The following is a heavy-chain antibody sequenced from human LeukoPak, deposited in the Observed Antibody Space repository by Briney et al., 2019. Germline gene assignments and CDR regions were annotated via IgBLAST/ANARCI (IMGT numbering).Heavy chain of an antibody. CDR1: GFTFSSYG. CDR2: ISCDGTNK. CDR3: AKDLNYDFWSGLGN. Sequence: PGGSLRLSCAVSGFTFSSYGMHWVRQAPGKGLEWMAVISCDGTNKYYADSVKGRFTISRDNSKNTLYLQMNSLRAEDTAVYYCAKDLNYDFWSGLGNWGQGTLVTVSS. J-gene: IGHJ4*02. V-gene: IGHV3-30*18. D-gene: IGHD3-3*01.